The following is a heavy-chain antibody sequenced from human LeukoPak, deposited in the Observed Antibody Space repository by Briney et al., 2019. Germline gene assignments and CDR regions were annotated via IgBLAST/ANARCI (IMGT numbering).Heavy chain of an antibody. CDR1: GFTFSSYA. CDR2: ISYDGSNK. D-gene: IGHD1/OR15-1a*01. V-gene: IGHV3-30-3*01. Sequence: PGGSLRLSCAASGFTFSSYAMHWVRQGPGKGLEGVAVISYDGSNKYYADSVKGRFTISRDNSKNTLYLQMNSLRAEDTAVYYCARLEEQDYYYYGMDVWGQGTTVTVSS. J-gene: IGHJ6*02. CDR3: ARLEEQDYYYYGMDV.